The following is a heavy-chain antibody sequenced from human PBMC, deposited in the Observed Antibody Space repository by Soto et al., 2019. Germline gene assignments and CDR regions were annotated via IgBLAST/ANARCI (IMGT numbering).Heavy chain of an antibody. V-gene: IGHV3-74*01. CDR2: LNTDGSST. D-gene: IGHD2-2*01. CDR3: AIDRDSTSNENYFDY. CDR1: GFTFSSFW. J-gene: IGHJ4*02. Sequence: WGSLRLSCAASGFTFSSFWMHWVRQVPGKGLVWVSRLNTDGSSTNYADSVKGRFTISRDNAKNTLYLEMNSLRAEDTAVYYCAIDRDSTSNENYFDYWGKXTLVTVSS.